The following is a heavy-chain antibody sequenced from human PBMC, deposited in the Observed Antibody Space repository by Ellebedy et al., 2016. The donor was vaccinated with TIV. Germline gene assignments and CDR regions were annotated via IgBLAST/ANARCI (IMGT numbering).Heavy chain of an antibody. CDR3: ARAHCSGLTCYSGYYYYAMDV. V-gene: IGHV1-46*01. Sequence: ASVKVSXKASGYTFTSHYMHWVRQAPGQGLEWMGIINPSGGSTTYAQKYQGRVTITADVSTDTAYMDLSSLRSDDTAVYYCARAHCSGLTCYSGYYYYAMDVWGQGTTVTVSS. J-gene: IGHJ6*02. CDR1: GYTFTSHY. CDR2: INPSGGST. D-gene: IGHD2-15*01.